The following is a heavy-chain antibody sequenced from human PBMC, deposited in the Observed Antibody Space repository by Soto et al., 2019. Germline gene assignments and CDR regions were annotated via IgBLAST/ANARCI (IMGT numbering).Heavy chain of an antibody. CDR2: ISGSGSTI. V-gene: IGHV3-23*01. Sequence: GGSLRLSCAASGFTFSSYAVSWVRQAPGKGPEWISSISGSGSTIYYADSVKGRFTISRDNSKNTLYLQMSSLRAEDTAVYYYAEVFYYYDSSGYYYFDYWGQGTLVTVSS. D-gene: IGHD3-22*01. CDR1: GFTFSSYA. CDR3: AEVFYYYDSSGYYYFDY. J-gene: IGHJ4*02.